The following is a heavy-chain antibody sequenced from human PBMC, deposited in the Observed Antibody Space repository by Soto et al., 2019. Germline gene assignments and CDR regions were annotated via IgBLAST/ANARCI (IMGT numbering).Heavy chain of an antibody. D-gene: IGHD6-13*01. Sequence: SETLSLTCTVSGGSVSSGDYYGSWIRQPPGKGLEWIGNIYYLGNTNYNPSLKSRVTVSLDTSKNLFSLRLTSVTAADTALYYCARGLYSSSWYGAVVLFDPWGQGTLVTVSS. V-gene: IGHV4-61*08. CDR2: IYYLGNT. J-gene: IGHJ5*02. CDR3: ARGLYSSSWYGAVVLFDP. CDR1: GGSVSSGDYY.